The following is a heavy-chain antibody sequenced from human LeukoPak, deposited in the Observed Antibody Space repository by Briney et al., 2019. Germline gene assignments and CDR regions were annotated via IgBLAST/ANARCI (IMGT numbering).Heavy chain of an antibody. V-gene: IGHV4-38-2*02. J-gene: IGHJ5*02. CDR1: GYSISSGYY. CDR2: FYHSGST. CDR3: VRDHSP. Sequence: SETLSLTCIVSGYSISSGYYWGWIRQPPGKGLEWIGSFYHSGSTYYNPSLKSRVTISVDTSKNQFSLKLTSVTAADTAVYYCVRDHSPWGQGTLVTVSS.